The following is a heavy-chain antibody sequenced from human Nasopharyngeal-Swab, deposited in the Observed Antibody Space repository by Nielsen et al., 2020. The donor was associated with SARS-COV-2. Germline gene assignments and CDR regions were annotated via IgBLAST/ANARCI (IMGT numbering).Heavy chain of an antibody. V-gene: IGHV3-23*01. D-gene: IGHD4-17*01. CDR2: ISASGRNT. Sequence: LKISCAASGFTFINYAMTWVRQAPGKGLEWVSAISASGRNTYYADSVQGRFIISRDSSKNTLYLQMNSLRAEDTAVYYCAKDDTGDYGSDYWGQGTLVTVSS. J-gene: IGHJ4*02. CDR3: AKDDTGDYGSDY. CDR1: GFTFINYA.